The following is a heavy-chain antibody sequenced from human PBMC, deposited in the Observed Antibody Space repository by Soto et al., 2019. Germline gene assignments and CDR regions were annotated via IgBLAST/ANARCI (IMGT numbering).Heavy chain of an antibody. CDR3: ARDYPGGDSNYYYYGMDV. D-gene: IGHD2-21*02. CDR2: IYYSGST. CDR1: GGSISSGGYY. J-gene: IGHJ6*02. Sequence: PSETLSLTCTVSGGSISSGGYYWSWIRQHPGKGLEWIGYIYYSGSTYYNPSLKSRVTISVDTSKNQFSLKLSSVTAADTAVYYCARDYPGGDSNYYYYGMDVWGQGTTVTVSS. V-gene: IGHV4-31*03.